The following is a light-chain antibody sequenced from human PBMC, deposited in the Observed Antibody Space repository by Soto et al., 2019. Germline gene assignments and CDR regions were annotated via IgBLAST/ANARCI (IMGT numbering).Light chain of an antibody. CDR3: QQYNNWLT. CDR2: GAS. V-gene: IGKV3-15*01. Sequence: EIVMTQSPATLSVSPGERATLSCRASQSVSSNLAWYQQKPGQAHRLLIYGASIRATGNPAKFSGSGYGTKFTLTISSLQSEDFAVYYCQQYNNWLTFGPGAKVDIK. J-gene: IGKJ3*01. CDR1: QSVSSN.